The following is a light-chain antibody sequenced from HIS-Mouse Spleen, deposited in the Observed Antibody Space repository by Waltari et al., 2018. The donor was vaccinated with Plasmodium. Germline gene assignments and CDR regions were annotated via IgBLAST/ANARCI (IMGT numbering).Light chain of an antibody. Sequence: EIVMTQSPATLSVSPGERATLPCRASQSVSSNLAWYQQKPGQAPRLLIYGASTRATGIPARFSGSGSGTEFTLTISSLQSEDFAVYYCQQYNNWSFIFGPGTKVDIK. CDR3: QQYNNWSFI. V-gene: IGKV3-15*01. J-gene: IGKJ3*01. CDR2: GAS. CDR1: QSVSSN.